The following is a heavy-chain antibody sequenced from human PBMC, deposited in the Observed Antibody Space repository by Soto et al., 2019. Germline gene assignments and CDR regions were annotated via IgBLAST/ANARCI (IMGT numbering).Heavy chain of an antibody. J-gene: IGHJ4*02. CDR1: GFTFSSYA. Sequence: PGGSLRLSCAASGFTFSSYAMHWVRQAPGKGLEWVAVISYDGSNKYYADSVKGRFTISRDNSKNTLYLQMNSLRAEDTAVYYCAKEMERSSGWYRVRYFDYWGQGTLVTVSS. D-gene: IGHD6-19*01. V-gene: IGHV3-30-3*01. CDR3: AKEMERSSGWYRVRYFDY. CDR2: ISYDGSNK.